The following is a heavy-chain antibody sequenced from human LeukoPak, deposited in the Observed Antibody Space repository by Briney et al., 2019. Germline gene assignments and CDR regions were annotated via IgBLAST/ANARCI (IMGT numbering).Heavy chain of an antibody. Sequence: PGGSLRLSCAASGFTFSSYAMHWIRQPPGKGLEWIGYIYYSGSTNYNPSLKSRVTISVDTSKNQLSLKLSSVTAADTAVYYCARHWETSSWYVDYWGQGTLVTVSS. J-gene: IGHJ4*02. V-gene: IGHV4-59*08. CDR1: GFTFSSYA. D-gene: IGHD6-13*01. CDR2: IYYSGST. CDR3: ARHWETSSWYVDY.